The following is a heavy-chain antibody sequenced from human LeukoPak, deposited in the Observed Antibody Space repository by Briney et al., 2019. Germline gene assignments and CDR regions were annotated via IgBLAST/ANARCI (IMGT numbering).Heavy chain of an antibody. V-gene: IGHV3-30*18. J-gene: IGHJ4*02. D-gene: IGHD2-15*01. CDR3: AKDGCSGGSCQADY. Sequence: GGSLRLSCAASGFSFSTYGMHWVRQAPGKGLEWVAVISSDASNQYYTDSVKGRFAISRDNSRNTLYLQMNSLRYEDTAVYYCAKDGCSGGSCQADYWGQGTLVTVSS. CDR2: ISSDASNQ. CDR1: GFSFSTYG.